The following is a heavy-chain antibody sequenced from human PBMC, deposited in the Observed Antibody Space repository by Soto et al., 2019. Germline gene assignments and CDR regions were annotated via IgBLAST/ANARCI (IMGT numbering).Heavy chain of an antibody. CDR1: GFTFSSYA. CDR2: ISGSGGST. D-gene: IGHD6-19*01. J-gene: IGHJ4*02. V-gene: IGHV3-23*01. CDR3: AKEVAVAGTRVDY. Sequence: EVQLLESGGGLVQPGGSLRLSCAASGFTFSSYARSWFRQAPGKGLEWVSAISGSGGSTYYADSVKGRFTTSRDNSKNTLYLQMNSLRAEDTAVYYCAKEVAVAGTRVDYWGQGTLVTVSS.